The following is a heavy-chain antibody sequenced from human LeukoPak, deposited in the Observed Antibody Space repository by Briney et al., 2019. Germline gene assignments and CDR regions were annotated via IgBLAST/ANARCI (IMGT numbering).Heavy chain of an antibody. Sequence: ASVKVSCKVSGYTLTELSMHWVRQAPGKGLGWMGGFDPENGETIYAQKFQGRVTMTEDTSTDTAYMELSSLRSEDTAVYYCATSGCSGGSCYGLFDYWGQGTLVTVSS. CDR2: FDPENGET. V-gene: IGHV1-24*01. J-gene: IGHJ4*02. D-gene: IGHD2-15*01. CDR1: GYTLTELS. CDR3: ATSGCSGGSCYGLFDY.